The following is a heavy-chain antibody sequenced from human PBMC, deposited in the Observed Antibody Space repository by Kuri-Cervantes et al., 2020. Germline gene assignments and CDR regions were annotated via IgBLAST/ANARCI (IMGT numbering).Heavy chain of an antibody. CDR2: IYSSGST. J-gene: IGHJ3*02. CDR1: AGSIRSYY. D-gene: IGHD3-16*02. CDR3: ARVGGYGIMITFGGVISAFDI. V-gene: IGHV4-59*01. Sequence: SETLPLTCTVSAGSIRSYYWGWVRQPPGKGLEYLGNIYSSGSTNYSPSLKSRVTLSVDTSKNQFSLKLTAVTAADTAVYYCARVGGYGIMITFGGVISAFDIWGQGTMVTVSS.